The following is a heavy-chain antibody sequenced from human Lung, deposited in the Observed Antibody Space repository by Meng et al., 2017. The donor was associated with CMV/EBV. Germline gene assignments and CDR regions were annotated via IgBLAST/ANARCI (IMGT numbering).Heavy chain of an antibody. Sequence: ASAXVSXKASGYTFNSYGISWVRQGPGQGLEWVGWISAYNGNTNFAEQFKGRVTMTTDTSTITAYLELRSLRSDDTAVYYCARAGYSDAPAPVEWGEGTMVTVSS. V-gene: IGHV1-18*01. CDR3: ARAGYSDAPAPVE. D-gene: IGHD5-18*01. CDR2: ISAYNGNT. CDR1: GYTFNSYG. J-gene: IGHJ4*02.